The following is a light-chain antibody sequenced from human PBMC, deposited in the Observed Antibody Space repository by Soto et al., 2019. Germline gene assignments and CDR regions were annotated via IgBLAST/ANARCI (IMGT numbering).Light chain of an antibody. Sequence: QSVLTQSPSASASLGASVKLTCTLSSGHSNYVIAWHQQQPEKGPRYLMKLNSDGSHSKGDGIPDRFSGSSSGAERYLTIARLESEDAADYYCQTWDTGIRVFGGGTKLTVL. CDR3: QTWDTGIRV. V-gene: IGLV4-69*01. J-gene: IGLJ2*01. CDR2: LNSDGSH. CDR1: SGHSNYV.